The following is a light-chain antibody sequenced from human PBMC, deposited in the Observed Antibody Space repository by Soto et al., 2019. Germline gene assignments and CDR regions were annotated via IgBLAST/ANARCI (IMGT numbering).Light chain of an antibody. V-gene: IGKV3-20*01. J-gene: IGKJ1*01. CDR2: GAS. Sequence: EIVLTQSPGTLSLSPGERATLSCRASPSVSSSYLAWYQQKPGQAPRLLIYGASSRATGIPDRFSGSGSGTDCTLTIRRLEPEDFAVYYWQQYGRSRTFGQGTKLAIK. CDR3: QQYGRSRT. CDR1: PSVSSSY.